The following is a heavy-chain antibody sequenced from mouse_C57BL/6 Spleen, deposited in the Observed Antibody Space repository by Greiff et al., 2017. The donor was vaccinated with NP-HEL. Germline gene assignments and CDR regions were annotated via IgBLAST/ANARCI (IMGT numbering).Heavy chain of an antibody. Sequence: EVQLVESGGGLVKPGGSLKLSCAASGFTFSSYAMSWVRQTPEKRLEWVATISDGGSYTYYPDNVKGRFTISRDNAKNNLYRQLSHLKYKDTAKDYRARDGQENEGRRKDNAMDYWGQGTSVTVSA. CDR3: ARDGQENEGRRKDNAMDY. CDR2: ISDGGSYT. V-gene: IGHV5-4*01. CDR1: GFTFSSYA. D-gene: IGHD1-1*01. J-gene: IGHJ4*01.